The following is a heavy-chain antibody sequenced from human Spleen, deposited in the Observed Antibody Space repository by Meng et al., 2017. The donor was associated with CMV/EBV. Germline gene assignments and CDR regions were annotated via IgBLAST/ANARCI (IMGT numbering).Heavy chain of an antibody. V-gene: IGHV1-46*01. J-gene: IGHJ4*01. CDR2: INPNGGSS. Sequence: ASVKVSCKASGYTFSNYYLHWVRQAPGQGLEWMGMINPNGGSSTSAQKFQGRLTMTRDTSTRTVYLELRRLRLEDTAVYFCARDTALTMVVTTPGYYFDFWGQEPGSPSPQ. CDR1: GYTFSNYY. D-gene: IGHD4/OR15-4a*01. CDR3: ARDTALTMVVTTPGYYFDF.